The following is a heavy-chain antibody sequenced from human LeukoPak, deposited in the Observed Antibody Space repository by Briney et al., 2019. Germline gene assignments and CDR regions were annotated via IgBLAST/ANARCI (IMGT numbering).Heavy chain of an antibody. CDR2: LTGGSDNS. J-gene: IGHJ4*02. D-gene: IGHD6-13*01. CDR3: ARDLEGSSWPMDY. Sequence: PGGSLRLSCAASGFTFSSSAMTWVRQAPGKGLEWVSSLTGGSDNSEHADSVKGRFSISRDNAKNSLYLQMNSLRAEDTAVYYCARDLEGSSWPMDYWGQGTLVTVSS. CDR1: GFTFSSSA. V-gene: IGHV3-23*01.